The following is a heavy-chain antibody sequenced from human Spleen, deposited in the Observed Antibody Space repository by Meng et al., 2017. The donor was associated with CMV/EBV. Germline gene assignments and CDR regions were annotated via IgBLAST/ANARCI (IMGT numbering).Heavy chain of an antibody. D-gene: IGHD2/OR15-2a*01. Sequence: AAIGFTLTNFAMTWVRQAQGRGVEWVSTITGSVGSTYYADSVKGRFTISRDISKNTLYLQMNNLRAEDTAVYYCARGRLFLKTYFDYWGRGALVTVSS. CDR1: GFTLTNFA. CDR3: ARGRLFLKTYFDY. CDR2: ITGSVGST. V-gene: IGHV3-23*01. J-gene: IGHJ4*02.